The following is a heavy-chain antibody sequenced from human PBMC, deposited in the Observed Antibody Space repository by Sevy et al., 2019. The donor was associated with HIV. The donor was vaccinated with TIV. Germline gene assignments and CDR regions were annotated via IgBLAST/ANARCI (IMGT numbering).Heavy chain of an antibody. Sequence: GGSLRLSCAASGFTFSSYSMNWVRQAPGKGLEWVSYISSSSSTIYYADSVKGRFTISRDNAKNSLYLQMNSLRAEDTAVYDCARVGIVVGGAFDIWGQGTMVTVSS. V-gene: IGHV3-48*01. D-gene: IGHD2-15*01. J-gene: IGHJ3*02. CDR3: ARVGIVVGGAFDI. CDR1: GFTFSSYS. CDR2: ISSSSSTI.